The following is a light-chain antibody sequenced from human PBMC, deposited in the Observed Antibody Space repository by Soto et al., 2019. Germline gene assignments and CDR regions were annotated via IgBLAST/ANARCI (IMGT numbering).Light chain of an antibody. CDR3: QQLNTYPFT. J-gene: IGKJ4*01. CDR2: AAS. CDR1: QGISSY. V-gene: IGKV1-9*01. Sequence: DIQLTQSPSFLSASVGDRVTITCRASQGISSYLAWYQQKPGKAPKLLIYAASTLQSGVPSRFSGSESGTEFTLTISSLQLEDFATYYCQQLNTYPFTFGGGTKVEIK.